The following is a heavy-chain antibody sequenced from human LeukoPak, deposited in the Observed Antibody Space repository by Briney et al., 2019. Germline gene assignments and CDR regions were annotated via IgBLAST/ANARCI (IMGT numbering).Heavy chain of an antibody. CDR1: AGSISSYY. CDR2: IYYTGST. V-gene: IGHV4-59*01. D-gene: IGHD3-22*01. CDR3: ARAVSITMIVIN. J-gene: IGHJ4*02. Sequence: PSETLSLTCTVSAGSISSYYWSWIRQPPGKGLQWIGYIYYTGSTNYNPSLKSRVTISVDTSKNQFSLKLSSVTAADTAVYYCARAVSITMIVINWGQGTLVTVSS.